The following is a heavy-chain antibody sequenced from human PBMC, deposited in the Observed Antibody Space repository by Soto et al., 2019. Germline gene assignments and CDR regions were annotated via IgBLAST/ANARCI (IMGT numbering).Heavy chain of an antibody. CDR1: GFTFSSYA. D-gene: IGHD5-12*01. V-gene: IGHV1-69*01. J-gene: IGHJ4*02. CDR2: IIPIFGTA. CDR3: ARSRWLQKPPGY. Sequence: VQLLESGGGLVQPGGSLRLSCAASGFTFSSYAISWVRQAPGQGLEWMGGIIPIFGTANYAQKFQGRVTITADESTSTAYMELSSLRSEDTAVYYCARSRWLQKPPGYWGQGTLVTVSS.